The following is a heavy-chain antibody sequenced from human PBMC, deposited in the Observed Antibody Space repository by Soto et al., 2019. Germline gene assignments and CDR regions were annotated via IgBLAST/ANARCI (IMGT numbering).Heavy chain of an antibody. D-gene: IGHD1-26*01. CDR2: ISYSGST. V-gene: IGHV4-61*08. J-gene: IGHJ4*02. CDR1: GASVSSGGFS. CDR3: ARVTFLIVESVFSTPFDF. Sequence: SETLSLTCTVAGASVSSGGFSWSWIRQPPGKGLEWIGSISYSGSTTYYPSLRSRVTISVDTSKNQFSLRLNSVTAADTAIYFCARVTFLIVESVFSTPFDFWGQGTLVTVSS.